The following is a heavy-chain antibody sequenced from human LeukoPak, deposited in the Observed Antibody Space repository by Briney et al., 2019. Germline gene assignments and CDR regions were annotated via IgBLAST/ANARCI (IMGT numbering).Heavy chain of an antibody. Sequence: SETLSLTCAVSRGSISSGGYSWRWIRQPPGKGLEWIGYIYYSGSTYYNPSLKSRVTMSVDTSKNQFSLKLSSVTAADTGVYYCARVRNSDSSVLTRKRSYYFDYWGQGTLVTVSS. D-gene: IGHD3-22*01. CDR2: IYYSGST. CDR3: ARVRNSDSSVLTRKRSYYFDY. CDR1: RGSISSGGYS. V-gene: IGHV4-30-4*07. J-gene: IGHJ4*02.